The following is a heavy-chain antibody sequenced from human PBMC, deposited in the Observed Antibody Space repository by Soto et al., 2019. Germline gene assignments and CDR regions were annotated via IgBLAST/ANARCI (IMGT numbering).Heavy chain of an antibody. J-gene: IGHJ3*02. D-gene: IGHD2-2*01. CDR2: ISWNSGSI. Sequence: GGSLRLSCAASGFTFDDYAMHWVRQAPGKGLEWVSGISWNSGSIGYADSVKGRFTISRDNAKNSLYLQMNSLRAEDTALYYCARPVRGCSSTSCYFGPAFDIWGQGTMVTVSS. CDR3: ARPVRGCSSTSCYFGPAFDI. V-gene: IGHV3-9*01. CDR1: GFTFDDYA.